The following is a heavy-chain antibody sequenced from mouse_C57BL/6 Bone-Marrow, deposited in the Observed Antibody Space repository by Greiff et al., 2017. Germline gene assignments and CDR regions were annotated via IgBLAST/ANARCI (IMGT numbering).Heavy chain of an antibody. J-gene: IGHJ4*01. CDR3: ARDGLLRDAMDY. V-gene: IGHV7-1*01. D-gene: IGHD2-1*01. CDR2: SRNKANDYTT. Sequence: EVMLVESGGGLVQSGRSLRLSCATSGFTFSDFYMEWVRQAPGKGLEWIAASRNKANDYTTEYSASVKGRFIVSRDTSQSILYLQMNALRAEDTAIYYCARDGLLRDAMDYWGQGTSVTVSS. CDR1: GFTFSDFY.